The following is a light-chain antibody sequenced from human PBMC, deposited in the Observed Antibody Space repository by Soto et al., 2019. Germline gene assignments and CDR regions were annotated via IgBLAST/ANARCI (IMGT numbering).Light chain of an antibody. V-gene: IGKV3-20*01. CDR2: GAS. Sequence: VLTQSPGTLSLSPGERATLSCRASQSVNNNYLAWYQQKPGQSPRLLIYGASIRATAIPDRFSGSGSGTDFTLTISSLQSEDFAVYYCQQYDYWPRTFGQGTKVDIK. CDR1: QSVNNNY. J-gene: IGKJ1*01. CDR3: QQYDYWPRT.